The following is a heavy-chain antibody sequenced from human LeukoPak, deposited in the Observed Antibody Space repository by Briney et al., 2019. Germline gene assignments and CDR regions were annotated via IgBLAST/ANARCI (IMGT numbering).Heavy chain of an antibody. CDR1: GGSFSGYY. V-gene: IGHV4-34*01. CDR2: INHSGST. J-gene: IGHJ6*03. CDR3: ARGLREFGYYYYYMDV. D-gene: IGHD3-10*01. Sequence: KPSETLSLTCAVYGGSFSGYYWSWIRQPPGKGLEWIGEINHSGSTNYNPSLKSRVTISVDTPKNQFSLKLSSVTAADTAVYYCARGLREFGYYYYYMDVWGKGTTVTVSS.